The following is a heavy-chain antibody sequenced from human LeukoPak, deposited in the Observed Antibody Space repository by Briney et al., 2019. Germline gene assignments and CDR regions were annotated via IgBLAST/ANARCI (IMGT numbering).Heavy chain of an antibody. J-gene: IGHJ4*02. D-gene: IGHD3-10*01. CDR1: GYTFTGYY. V-gene: IGHV1-2*02. CDR3: ATVIRRGVLPPDY. Sequence: ASVTVSCKASGYTFTGYYMHWVRQAPGQGLEWMGWINPNSGGTNYAQKFQGRVTMTRDTSISTAYMELSRLRSDETAVYYCATVIRRGVLPPDYWGQGTLVTVSS. CDR2: INPNSGGT.